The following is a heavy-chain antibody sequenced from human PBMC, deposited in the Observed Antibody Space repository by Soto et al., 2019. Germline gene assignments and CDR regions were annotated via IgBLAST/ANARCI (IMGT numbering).Heavy chain of an antibody. V-gene: IGHV1-2*02. Sequence: ASVKVSCTASGYTFTGYYMHWVRQAPGQGLEWMGWINPNSGGTNYAQRFQGRVTMTRDTSISTAYMELSRLRSDDTAVYYCARVRHYYYGMDVWGQGTTVTVSS. CDR3: ARVRHYYYGMDV. J-gene: IGHJ6*02. CDR1: GYTFTGYY. CDR2: INPNSGGT.